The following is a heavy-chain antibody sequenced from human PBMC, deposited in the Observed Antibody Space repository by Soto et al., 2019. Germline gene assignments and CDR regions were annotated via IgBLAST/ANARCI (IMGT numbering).Heavy chain of an antibody. J-gene: IGHJ4*02. CDR3: ARGKGYCSTSSCRECGSCYYDY. CDR1: GGSFSGYY. V-gene: IGHV4-34*01. Sequence: SETLSLTCAVYGGSFSGYYWTWIRQPPGKGLEWIGEVNHSGSTNYNPSLKSRVTISVDTSNNQFSLKMSSVTAADTSVYYCARGKGYCSTSSCRECGSCYYDYWGQGTQVTVSS. CDR2: VNHSGST. D-gene: IGHD2-2*01.